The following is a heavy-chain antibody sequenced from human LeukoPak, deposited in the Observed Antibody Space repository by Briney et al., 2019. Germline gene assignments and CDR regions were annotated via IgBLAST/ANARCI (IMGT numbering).Heavy chain of an antibody. D-gene: IGHD2-2*02. CDR1: GGSISSSSYY. Sequence: RTSETLSLTCTVSGGSISSSSYYWGWIRQPPGKGLEWIGSIYYSGSTYYNPSLKSRVTISVDTSKNQFSLKLSSVTAADTAVYYCARQGCSSTSCYTRPLDPWGQGTLVTVSS. V-gene: IGHV4-39*01. J-gene: IGHJ5*02. CDR3: ARQGCSSTSCYTRPLDP. CDR2: IYYSGST.